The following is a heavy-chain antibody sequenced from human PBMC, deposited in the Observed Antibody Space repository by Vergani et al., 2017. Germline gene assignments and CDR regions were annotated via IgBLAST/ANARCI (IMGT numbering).Heavy chain of an antibody. CDR3: ARDPAPRRYYYYMDV. Sequence: VQLVESGGGLVQPGGSLRLSCAASGFTFSSYAMHWVRQAPGKGLEWVAVISYDGSNKYYADSVKGRFTISRDNSKNTLYLQMNSLRAEDTAVYYCARDPAPRRYYYYMDVWGKGTTVTVSS. CDR2: ISYDGSNK. V-gene: IGHV3-30-3*01. J-gene: IGHJ6*03. CDR1: GFTFSSYA.